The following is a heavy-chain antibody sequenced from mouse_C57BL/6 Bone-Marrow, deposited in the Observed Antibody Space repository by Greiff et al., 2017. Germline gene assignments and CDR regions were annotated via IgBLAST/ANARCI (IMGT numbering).Heavy chain of an antibody. J-gene: IGHJ1*03. CDR3: ARTDIYYGLWYFDV. Sequence: EVNVVESVAELVRPGASVKLSCTASGFNIKNTYMHWVQQRPEQSLEWIGRIDPADGNTKYAPKFQGKATITADTSSNTAYLQLSSLTSEDTAIYYCARTDIYYGLWYFDVWGTGTTVTVSS. CDR2: IDPADGNT. CDR1: GFNIKNTY. V-gene: IGHV14-3*01. D-gene: IGHD2-1*01.